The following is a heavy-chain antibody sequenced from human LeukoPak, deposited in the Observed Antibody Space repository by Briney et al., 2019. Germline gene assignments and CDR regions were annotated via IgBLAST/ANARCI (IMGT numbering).Heavy chain of an antibody. CDR2: ISSGGTT. CDR1: GFTFSDYA. J-gene: IGHJ3*02. D-gene: IGHD1-26*01. V-gene: IGHV3-53*01. Sequence: GRSLRLSCTASGFTFSDYAVTWVRQAPGKGLEWVSVISSGGTTYYADSVKGRFTISRDNSKNTLYLQMDSLSAEDTAVYYCARGGDIVGATRSAFDIWGQGTMVTVSS. CDR3: ARGGDIVGATRSAFDI.